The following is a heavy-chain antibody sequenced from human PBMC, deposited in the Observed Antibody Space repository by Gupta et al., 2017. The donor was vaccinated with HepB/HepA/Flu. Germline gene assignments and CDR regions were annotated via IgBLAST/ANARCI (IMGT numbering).Heavy chain of an antibody. Sequence: GSTNYNPSLKSRVTISVDTSKNQFSLKLSSVTAEDTAVYYCARAGDYSNHSDLRYYYYYGMDVWGQGTTVTVSS. CDR2: GST. V-gene: IGHV4-34*01. CDR3: ARAGDYSNHSDLRYYYYYGMDV. J-gene: IGHJ6*02. D-gene: IGHD4-17*01.